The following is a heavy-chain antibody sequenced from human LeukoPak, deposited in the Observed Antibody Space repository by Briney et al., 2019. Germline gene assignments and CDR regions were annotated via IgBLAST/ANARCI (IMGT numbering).Heavy chain of an antibody. CDR3: ARDRGYYGLGPVPTTHGEIPPTFDY. D-gene: IGHD3-10*01. V-gene: IGHV3-48*04. J-gene: IGHJ4*02. CDR2: ISSRSSTI. CDR1: GFTFSSYS. Sequence: GSLRLSCAASGFTFSSYSMNWVHQAPGKGLEWVSYISSRSSTIYYADSVKGRFTISRDNAKNSLYLQMNSLRAEDTAVYYCARDRGYYGLGPVPTTHGEIPPTFDYWGQGTLVTVSS.